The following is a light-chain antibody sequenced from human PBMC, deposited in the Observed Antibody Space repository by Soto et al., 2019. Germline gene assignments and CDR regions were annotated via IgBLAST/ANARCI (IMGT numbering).Light chain of an antibody. J-gene: IGKJ1*01. CDR1: QSISDT. Sequence: EIVMTQSPATLSVSPGGRATLSCRASQSISDTLAWYQQKPGQAPRLLIYSASRGATGFPAGFSGSGSGTDFTLTISSLQSEDFAVYYCQQYNNWTWTFGQGTKVDIX. V-gene: IGKV3-15*01. CDR2: SAS. CDR3: QQYNNWTWT.